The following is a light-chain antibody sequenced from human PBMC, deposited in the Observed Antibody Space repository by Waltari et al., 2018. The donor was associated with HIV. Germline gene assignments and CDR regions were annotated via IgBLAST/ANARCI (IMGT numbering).Light chain of an antibody. Sequence: QSALTQPASVSGSPGQSITIPCTGSSNDVGGYNYVSWYQQHPGKAPRLIIYDVSTRPSGVSDRFSGSKSGDTASLTISGLQPEDEADYYCESYTSTSVWVFGGGTRLTVL. CDR3: ESYTSTSVWV. J-gene: IGLJ3*02. CDR1: SNDVGGYNY. V-gene: IGLV2-14*03. CDR2: DVS.